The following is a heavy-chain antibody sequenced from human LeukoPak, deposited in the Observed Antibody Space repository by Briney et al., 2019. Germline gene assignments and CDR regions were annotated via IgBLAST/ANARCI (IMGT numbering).Heavy chain of an antibody. V-gene: IGHV4-31*03. CDR3: AREGVTGEAFDI. J-gene: IGHJ3*02. D-gene: IGHD7-27*01. Sequence: PSETLFLTCTVSGGSISSGGYYWSWIRQHPGKGLEWIGYIYYSGSTYYNPSLKSRVTISVDTSKNQFSLKLSSVTAADTAVYYCAREGVTGEAFDIWGQGTMVTVSS. CDR1: GGSISSGGYY. CDR2: IYYSGST.